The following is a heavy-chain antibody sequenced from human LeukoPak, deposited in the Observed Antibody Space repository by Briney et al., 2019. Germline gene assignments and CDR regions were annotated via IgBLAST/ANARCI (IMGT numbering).Heavy chain of an antibody. CDR2: ISWNSGSI. V-gene: IGHV3-9*03. D-gene: IGHD6-6*01. Sequence: GRSLRLSCAASGFFFDDYAMYWVRQAPGKGLEWVSGISWNSGSIGYADSVKGRFTISRDNAKNSLYLQMSSLRAEDMALYYCARVESIAARRGKRSFDYWGQGTLVTVSS. CDR3: ARVESIAARRGKRSFDY. CDR1: GFFFDDYA. J-gene: IGHJ4*02.